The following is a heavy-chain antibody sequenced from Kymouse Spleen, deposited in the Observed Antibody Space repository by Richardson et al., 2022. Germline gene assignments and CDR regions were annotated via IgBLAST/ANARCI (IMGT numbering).Heavy chain of an antibody. V-gene: IGHV4-34*01. D-gene: IGHD5-18,IGHD5-18*01. Sequence: QVQLQQWGAGLLKPSETLSLTCAVYGGSFSGYYWSWIRQPPGKGLEWIGEINHSGSTNYNPSLKSRVTISVDTSKNQFSLKLSSVTAADTAVYYCARRNTAMGFQHWGQGTLVTVSS. CDR2: INHSGST. CDR3: ARRNTAMGFQH. J-gene: IGHJ1*01. CDR1: GGSFSGYY.